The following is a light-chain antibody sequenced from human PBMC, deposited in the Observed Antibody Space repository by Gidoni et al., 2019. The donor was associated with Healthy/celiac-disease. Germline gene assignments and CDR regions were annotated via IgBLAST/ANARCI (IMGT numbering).Light chain of an antibody. Sequence: EIVLTQSPGTLSLSPGERATLSCRASQSVSSSYLAWDKQKPGQAPRLLIYGASSRATGIPDRFSGSGSGTDFTLTISRLEPEDLAVYYCQQYGSSPPATFGPGTKVDIK. CDR3: QQYGSSPPAT. V-gene: IGKV3-20*01. CDR2: GAS. J-gene: IGKJ3*01. CDR1: QSVSSSY.